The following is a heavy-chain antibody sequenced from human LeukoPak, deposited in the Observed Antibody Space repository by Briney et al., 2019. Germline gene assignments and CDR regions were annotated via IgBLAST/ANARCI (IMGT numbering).Heavy chain of an antibody. Sequence: GGSLRLSCAASGFTFSSYGMHWVRQAPGKGLEWVAVISYDGSNKYYADSVKGRFTISRDNSKNTLYLQMNSLRAEDTAVYYCARDRDVDTAMDSYYYYGMDVWGQGTTVTVSS. CDR2: ISYDGSNK. CDR1: GFTFSSYG. D-gene: IGHD5-18*01. J-gene: IGHJ6*02. V-gene: IGHV3-30*03. CDR3: ARDRDVDTAMDSYYYYGMDV.